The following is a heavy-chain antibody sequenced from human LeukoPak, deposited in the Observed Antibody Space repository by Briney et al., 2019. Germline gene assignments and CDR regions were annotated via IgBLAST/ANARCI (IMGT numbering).Heavy chain of an antibody. J-gene: IGHJ4*02. CDR3: AKQSAGSAAWYSLHYDF. V-gene: IGHV3-7*03. CDR2: IKHDGSEK. Sequence: GGSLRLSCAASGFTFSRHWMTWVCQAPGKGLEWVANIKHDGSEKNYVDSVKGRFTISRDNAKNSLYLQMNSLRAEDTAVYFCAKQSAGSAAWYSLHYDFWGQGTLVTVSS. CDR1: GFTFSRHW. D-gene: IGHD6-13*01.